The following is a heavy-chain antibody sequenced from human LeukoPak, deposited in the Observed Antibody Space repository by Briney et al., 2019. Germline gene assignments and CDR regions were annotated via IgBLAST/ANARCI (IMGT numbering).Heavy chain of an antibody. CDR3: ARRYDSSGYYSRGYYYYGMDV. CDR1: GYTFTSYG. V-gene: IGHV1-18*01. D-gene: IGHD3-22*01. CDR2: ISAYNGNT. Sequence: ASVKVSCKASGYTFTSYGISWVRQAPGQGLEWMGWISAYNGNTNYVQKLQGRVTMTTDTSTSTAYMELRSLRSDDTAVYYCARRYDSSGYYSRGYYYYGMDVWGQGTTVTVSS. J-gene: IGHJ6*02.